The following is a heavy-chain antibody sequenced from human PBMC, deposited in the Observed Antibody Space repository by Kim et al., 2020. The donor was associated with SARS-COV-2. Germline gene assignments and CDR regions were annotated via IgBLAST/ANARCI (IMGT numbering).Heavy chain of an antibody. CDR3: ARTSIGIDYSNYVDAFDI. Sequence: SVKVSCKASGGTFSSYAISWVRQAPGQGLEWMGRIIPILGIANYAQKSQGRVTFTADKSTSTAYMELRSLRSEDTAVYSCARTSIGIDYSNYVDAFDIW. J-gene: IGHJ3*02. CDR1: GGTFSSYA. V-gene: IGHV1-69*04. CDR2: IIPILGIA. D-gene: IGHD4-4*01.